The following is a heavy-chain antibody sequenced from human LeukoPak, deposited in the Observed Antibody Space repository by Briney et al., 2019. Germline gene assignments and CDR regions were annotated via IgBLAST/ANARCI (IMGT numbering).Heavy chain of an antibody. CDR1: GGSISSSSYY. CDR3: ARGSAPGAFDI. J-gene: IGHJ3*02. Sequence: SETLSLTCNVSGGSISSSSYYWGWIRQPPGKGLEWIGSIYFSGRTYYNMSLKSRVTISIDTSKNQFSLKVNSVTAADTAVYYCARGSAPGAFDIWGQGTMVTVSS. V-gene: IGHV4-39*07. CDR2: IYFSGRT.